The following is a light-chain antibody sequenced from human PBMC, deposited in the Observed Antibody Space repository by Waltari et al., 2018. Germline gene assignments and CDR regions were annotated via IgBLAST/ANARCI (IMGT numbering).Light chain of an antibody. Sequence: QSGLTQPASVSGSPGTSLTISCTGTSSDVGNYNLVSWYQQYPGKAPKRMVYEVTKRTSGVSDRFSGSKSGNTASLTIYGLQSEDEADYYCCSYAGLGIYVFGTGTKVTVL. J-gene: IGLJ1*01. CDR1: SSDVGNYNL. CDR3: CSYAGLGIYV. CDR2: EVT. V-gene: IGLV2-23*02.